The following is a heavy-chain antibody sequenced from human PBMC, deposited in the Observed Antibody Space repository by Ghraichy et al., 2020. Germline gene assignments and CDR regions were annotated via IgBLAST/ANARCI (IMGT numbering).Heavy chain of an antibody. CDR3: AKGYNYGDD. Sequence: GESLNISCAASGFTFISYAMSWVRQAPGKGLEWVSAISGSGYSTYYVDSVKGRFTISRDNSKNTLYLQMNSLRAEDTAVYYCAKGYNYGDDWGQGTLVTVSS. V-gene: IGHV3-23*01. CDR1: GFTFISYA. J-gene: IGHJ4*02. D-gene: IGHD5-18*01. CDR2: ISGSGYST.